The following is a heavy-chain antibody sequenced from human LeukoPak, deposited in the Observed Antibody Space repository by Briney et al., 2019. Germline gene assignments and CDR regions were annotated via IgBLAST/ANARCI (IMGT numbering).Heavy chain of an antibody. CDR3: ARGAAARPSRYFHY. Sequence: ASVKVSCKASGYTFTGYYMHWVRQAPGQGLEWMGWINPNSGGTNYAQKFQGRVTMTRDTSISTAYMELSRLRSYDTAVYYCARGAAARPSRYFHYWGQGTLVTVSS. D-gene: IGHD6-6*01. V-gene: IGHV1-2*02. CDR2: INPNSGGT. J-gene: IGHJ4*02. CDR1: GYTFTGYY.